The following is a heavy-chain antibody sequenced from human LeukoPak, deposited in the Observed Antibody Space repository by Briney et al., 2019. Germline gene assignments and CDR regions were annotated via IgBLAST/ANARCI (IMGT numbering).Heavy chain of an antibody. D-gene: IGHD4-17*01. CDR2: ISYDGSNK. CDR3: ARENGDYHYYYGMDV. J-gene: IGHJ6*02. V-gene: IGHV3-30-3*01. Sequence: GGSLRLSCAASGFTFSSYAMHWVRQAPGKGLEWVAVISYDGSNKYYADSVKGRFTISRDNSKNTLYLQMNSLRAEDTAVYYCARENGDYHYYYGMDVWGQGTTVTVSS. CDR1: GFTFSSYA.